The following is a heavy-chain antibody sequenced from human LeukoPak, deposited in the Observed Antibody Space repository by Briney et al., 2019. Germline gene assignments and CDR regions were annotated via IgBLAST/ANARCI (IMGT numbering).Heavy chain of an antibody. CDR2: IYHSGST. D-gene: IGHD2-15*01. V-gene: IGHV4-38-2*02. J-gene: IGHJ4*02. CDR1: GYSISSGYY. Sequence: PSETLSLTCTVSGYSISSGYYWGWIRQPPGKGLEWIGSIYHSGSTYYNPSLKSRVTISVDTSKNQFSLKLSSVTAADTAVYYCARGRGNIVVVVAATWDFDYWGQGTLVTVSS. CDR3: ARGRGNIVVVVAATWDFDY.